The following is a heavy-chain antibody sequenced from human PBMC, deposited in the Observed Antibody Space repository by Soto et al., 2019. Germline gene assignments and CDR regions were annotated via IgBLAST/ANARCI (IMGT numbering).Heavy chain of an antibody. Sequence: GESLKISCKGSGYSFTSYWIGWVRQMPGKGLEWMGIIYPGDSDTRYSPSFQGQVTISADKSISTAYLQWSSLKASDTAMYYCARHVSIDFIGGSCYSGQANYYYYYYMDVWGKGTTVTVSS. J-gene: IGHJ6*03. D-gene: IGHD2-15*01. CDR2: IYPGDSDT. CDR1: GYSFTSYW. V-gene: IGHV5-51*01. CDR3: ARHVSIDFIGGSCYSGQANYYYYYYMDV.